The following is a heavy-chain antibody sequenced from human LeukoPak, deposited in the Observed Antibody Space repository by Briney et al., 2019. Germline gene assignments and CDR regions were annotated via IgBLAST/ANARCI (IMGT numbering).Heavy chain of an antibody. Sequence: GGSLRLSCAVSGLTFSSSWMDWVRQAPGKGLEWVANIKQDGSEKYYVDSVKGRFTISRDNAKNSLYLQMNSLRAEDTAVYYCARDKIVGATNFDYWGQGTLVTVSS. CDR2: IKQDGSEK. CDR3: ARDKIVGATNFDY. V-gene: IGHV3-7*03. CDR1: GLTFSSSW. J-gene: IGHJ4*02. D-gene: IGHD1-26*01.